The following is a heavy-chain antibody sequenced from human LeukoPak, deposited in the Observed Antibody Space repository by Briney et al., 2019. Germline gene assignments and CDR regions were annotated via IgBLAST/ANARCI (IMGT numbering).Heavy chain of an antibody. CDR2: INPNSGDT. CDR1: GYTFTGYY. D-gene: IGHD2-15*01. V-gene: IGHV1-2*02. Sequence: ASVKVSCRASGYTFTGYYMHWLRPAPGQGLDWMGWINPNSGDTKYAQKFQGRVTMTRDTSISTAYMELGSLRSDDTAVYYCAKDGRGDSKSYNNWFDPWGQGTLVTVSS. J-gene: IGHJ5*02. CDR3: AKDGRGDSKSYNNWFDP.